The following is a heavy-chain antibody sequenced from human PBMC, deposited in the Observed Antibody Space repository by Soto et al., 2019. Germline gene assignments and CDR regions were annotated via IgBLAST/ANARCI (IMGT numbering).Heavy chain of an antibody. D-gene: IGHD6-25*01. Sequence: EVQVVESGGGLVQPGGSLRLSCVTSGFSFSTFWLNWVRQAPGRGLEWVANINQDGSEKYYVDSVKGRFTISRDNAQNSPYLPMTSLRVQDTAVYYCLSGNSPRSTWGPGTLVTVSS. J-gene: IGHJ5*02. V-gene: IGHV3-7*02. CDR2: INQDGSEK. CDR3: LSGNSPRST. CDR1: GFSFSTFW.